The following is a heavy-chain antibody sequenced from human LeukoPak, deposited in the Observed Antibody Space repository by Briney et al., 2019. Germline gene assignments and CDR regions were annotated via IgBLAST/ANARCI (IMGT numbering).Heavy chain of an antibody. J-gene: IGHJ4*02. V-gene: IGHV1-18*01. CDR3: ARSGRGTYYYFDL. CDR1: GYTFTSYD. D-gene: IGHD5-12*01. Sequence: ASVKVSCKASGYTFTSYDINWVRQAPGQGLEWMGWISGYNGNTNYAQKFLGRVSMTAGTATSTAYMELRSLTSDDTAMYYCARSGRGTYYYFDLWGQGTLVTVSS. CDR2: ISGYNGNT.